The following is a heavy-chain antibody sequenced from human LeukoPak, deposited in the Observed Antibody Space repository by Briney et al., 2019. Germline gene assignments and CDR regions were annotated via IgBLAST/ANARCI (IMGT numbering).Heavy chain of an antibody. J-gene: IGHJ6*03. Sequence: SETLSLTCAVSGYSISSGYYWGWIRQPPGKGLEWIGSIYHSGSTYYNPSLKSRVTISVDTSKNQFSLKLSSVTAADTAVYYCARRGYSSSSIYYYYMDVWGKGTTVTVSS. CDR1: GYSISSGYY. CDR2: IYHSGST. CDR3: ARRGYSSSSIYYYYMDV. D-gene: IGHD6-6*01. V-gene: IGHV4-38-2*01.